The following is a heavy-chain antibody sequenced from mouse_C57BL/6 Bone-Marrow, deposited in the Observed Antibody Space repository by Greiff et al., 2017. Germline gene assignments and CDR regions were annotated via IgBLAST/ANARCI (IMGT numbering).Heavy chain of an antibody. CDR2: IYPSDSET. D-gene: IGHD2-3*01. J-gene: IGHJ2*01. Sequence: VQLQQPGAELVRPGSSVKLSCKASGYTFTSYWLDWVKQRPGQGLEWIGNIYPSDSETPYNQKFKDQATLTIDKSSSTAYMQLSSLTSEDSAVYYCSRFEDGYYDYFDYWGQGTTLTVSS. CDR3: SRFEDGYYDYFDY. V-gene: IGHV1-61*01. CDR1: GYTFTSYW.